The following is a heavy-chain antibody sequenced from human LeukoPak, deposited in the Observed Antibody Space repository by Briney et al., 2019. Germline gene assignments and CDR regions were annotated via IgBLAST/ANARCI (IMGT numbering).Heavy chain of an antibody. CDR1: GGSISSYY. V-gene: IGHV4-59*01. Sequence: SETLSLTCTVSGGSISSYYWSWIRQPPGKGLERIGYIYYSGSTNYNPSLKSRVTISVDTSKNQFSLKLSSVTAADTAVYYCARASTVKSLDYWGQGTLVTVSS. CDR2: IYYSGST. CDR3: ARASTVKSLDY. D-gene: IGHD4-17*01. J-gene: IGHJ4*02.